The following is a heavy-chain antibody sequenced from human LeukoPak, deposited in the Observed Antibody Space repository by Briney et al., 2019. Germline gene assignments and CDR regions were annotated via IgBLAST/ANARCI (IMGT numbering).Heavy chain of an antibody. CDR2: IRYDGSNK. J-gene: IGHJ4*02. V-gene: IGHV3-30*02. CDR1: GFTFSSYG. CDR3: AKEDSSGYYPTYFDY. D-gene: IGHD3-22*01. Sequence: GGSLRLSCAASGFTFSSYGMHWVRQAPGKGLEWVAFIRYDGSNKYYADSVKGRFTISRDNSKNTLYLQMNSLRAEDTAVYYCAKEDSSGYYPTYFDYWGQGTLVTVS.